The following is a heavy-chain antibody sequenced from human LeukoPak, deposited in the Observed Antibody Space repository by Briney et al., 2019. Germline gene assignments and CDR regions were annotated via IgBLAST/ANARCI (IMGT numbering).Heavy chain of an antibody. CDR3: AKDIATHRRQQLAIDY. J-gene: IGHJ4*02. CDR2: IRSKANSYAT. Sequence: GGSLRLSCAASGFTFSGSAMHWVRQASGKGLEWVGRIRSKANSYATAYAASVKGRFTISRDNSKNTLYLQMNSLRAEDTALYYCAKDIATHRRQQLAIDYWGQGTLVTVSS. CDR1: GFTFSGSA. V-gene: IGHV3-73*01. D-gene: IGHD6-13*01.